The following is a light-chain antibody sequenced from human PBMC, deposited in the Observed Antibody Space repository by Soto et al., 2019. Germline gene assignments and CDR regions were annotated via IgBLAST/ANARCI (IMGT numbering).Light chain of an antibody. Sequence: DIQMTQSPSSLSASVGDRFTITCRASQSISSYLNWYQQKTGKAPELLIYAASSLQSGVPSSFSGSDSGTEFTLTISSLQPDDFATYYCQQYNSYSFGQGTKVDIK. CDR3: QQYNSYS. CDR2: AAS. J-gene: IGKJ1*01. V-gene: IGKV1-39*01. CDR1: QSISSY.